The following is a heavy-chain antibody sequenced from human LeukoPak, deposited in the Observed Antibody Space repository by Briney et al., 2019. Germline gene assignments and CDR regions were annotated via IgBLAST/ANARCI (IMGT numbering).Heavy chain of an antibody. CDR1: GFTVSSNT. Sequence: QSGGSLRLSCAASGFTVSSNTMSWVRQAPGKGLECVSLIYSGGSTYQTDSVKGRLTISRDNSKKTLYLQMNSLRAEDTAVYYCARVLGNRCIGGNCYFDYLGQGTLVTVSS. J-gene: IGHJ4*02. D-gene: IGHD2-15*01. V-gene: IGHV3-66*01. CDR2: IYSGGST. CDR3: ARVLGNRCIGGNCYFDY.